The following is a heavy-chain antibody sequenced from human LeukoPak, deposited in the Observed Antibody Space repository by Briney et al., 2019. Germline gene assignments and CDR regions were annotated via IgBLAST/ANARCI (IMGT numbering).Heavy chain of an antibody. CDR2: IYSSGST. J-gene: IGHJ6*03. Sequence: SETLSLTCTVSGGSIDDYYWSWIRQSAGKGLEWIGRIYSSGSTKYNPSLQSRVTMSVDTSKNQFSLKLSSVTAADTAVYYCARSFGSSGYYYPLYYYYYMDVWGKGTTVTVSS. D-gene: IGHD3-22*01. CDR3: ARSFGSSGYYYPLYYYYYMDV. CDR1: GGSIDDYY. V-gene: IGHV4-4*07.